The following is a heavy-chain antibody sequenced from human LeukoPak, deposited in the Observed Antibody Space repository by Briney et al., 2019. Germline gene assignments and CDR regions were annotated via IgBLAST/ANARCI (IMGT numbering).Heavy chain of an antibody. D-gene: IGHD6-13*01. J-gene: IGHJ5*02. CDR2: IYHSGRT. Sequence: GSLRLSCAASGFTFSSHWMHWVRHAPGKGLEWIGSIYHSGRTYYNPSLKSRATISVDTSKNQFSLKLNSVTAADTAVYYCAREGDSSSVGWFDPWGQGTLVTVSS. V-gene: IGHV4-38-2*02. CDR1: GFTFSSHW. CDR3: AREGDSSSVGWFDP.